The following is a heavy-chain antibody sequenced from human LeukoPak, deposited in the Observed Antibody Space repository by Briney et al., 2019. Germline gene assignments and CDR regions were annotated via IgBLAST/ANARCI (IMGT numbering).Heavy chain of an antibody. V-gene: IGHV4-34*01. CDR3: ARQFYCSSTSCSPGGRAFDI. Sequence: PSETLSVTCAVYGGSFSPYYWSWIRQPPGKGMECIGEINHSGSTNYNPSLKSRVTISIDTSKNQFSLKLSSVTAADTAVYYCARQFYCSSTSCSPGGRAFDIWGQGTMVTVSS. CDR2: INHSGST. CDR1: GGSFSPYY. J-gene: IGHJ3*02. D-gene: IGHD2-2*01.